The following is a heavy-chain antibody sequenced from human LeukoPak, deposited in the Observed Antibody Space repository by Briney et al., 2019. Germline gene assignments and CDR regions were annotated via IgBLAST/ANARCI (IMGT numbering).Heavy chain of an antibody. CDR3: ARRMGATPSHQADY. CDR1: GFTFSSYS. J-gene: IGHJ4*02. Sequence: GGSLRLSCAASGFTFSSYSMNWVRQAPGKGLEWVSYISSSSSTIYYADSVKGRFTISRDNSKNTLYLQMNSLRAEDTAVYYCARRMGATPSHQADYWGQGTLVTVSS. D-gene: IGHD1-26*01. V-gene: IGHV3-48*01. CDR2: ISSSSSTI.